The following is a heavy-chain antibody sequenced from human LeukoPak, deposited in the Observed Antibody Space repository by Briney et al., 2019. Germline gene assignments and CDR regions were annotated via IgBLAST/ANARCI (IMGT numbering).Heavy chain of an antibody. J-gene: IGHJ4*02. CDR2: ITATGDTA. CDR3: AREGYDSTGYYPGH. D-gene: IGHD3-22*01. V-gene: IGHV3-23*01. Sequence: GGSLRLSCAASGFTFTKCAMSWVRQAPGKGLEWVAIITATGDTAYYADSVKGRFTISRDNGRNSLYLQMNSLRAEDTAVYYCAREGYDSTGYYPGHWGQGTLVTVSS. CDR1: GFTFTKCA.